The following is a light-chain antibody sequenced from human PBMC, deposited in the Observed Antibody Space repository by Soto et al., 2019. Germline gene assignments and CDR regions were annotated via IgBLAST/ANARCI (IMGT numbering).Light chain of an antibody. CDR1: QRISRLY. J-gene: IGKJ1*01. V-gene: IGKV3-20*01. Sequence: EIVCTQSPGTLSLSPGEGATLSCRARQRISRLYLSWYQQKPGQPPRLLIYDGSTRATGIPDTFSGSGSGTGFTHTINKLERGDVGVYYCQQYNTSGTWPCGERTKVEIK. CDR2: DGS. CDR3: QQYNTSGTWP.